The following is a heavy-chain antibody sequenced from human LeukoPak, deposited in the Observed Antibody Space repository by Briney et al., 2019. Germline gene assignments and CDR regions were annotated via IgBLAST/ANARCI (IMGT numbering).Heavy chain of an antibody. Sequence: ASVKVSCKASGYTFTSYDINWVRQATAQGLEWMGWMNPNSGNTGYAQKFQGRVTMTRNASISTAYMELSSLRSEDTAVYYCARGPYYYDSSGPSSFDPWGQGTLVTVSS. CDR2: MNPNSGNT. CDR3: ARGPYYYDSSGPSSFDP. J-gene: IGHJ5*02. V-gene: IGHV1-8*01. D-gene: IGHD3-22*01. CDR1: GYTFTSYD.